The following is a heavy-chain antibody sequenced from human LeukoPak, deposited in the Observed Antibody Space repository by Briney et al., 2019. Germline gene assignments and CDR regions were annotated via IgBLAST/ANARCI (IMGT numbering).Heavy chain of an antibody. J-gene: IGHJ4*02. CDR1: GGSFSGYY. CDR3: ARGDYYDSSGYYPFDY. CDR2: INHSGST. V-gene: IGHV4-34*01. Sequence: SETLSLTCAVYGGSFSGYYWSWIRQPPGKGLEWIGEINHSGSTNYNPSLKSRVTISVDTSKNQFSLKLSSVTAADTAVYYCARGDYYDSSGYYPFDYWGQGTLVTVSS. D-gene: IGHD3-22*01.